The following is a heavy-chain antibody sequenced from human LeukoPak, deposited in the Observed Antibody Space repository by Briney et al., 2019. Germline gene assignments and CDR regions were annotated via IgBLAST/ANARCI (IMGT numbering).Heavy chain of an antibody. CDR3: ARVYGSTWGYFDY. J-gene: IGHJ4*02. CDR2: VTPRSGST. V-gene: IGHV1-46*01. D-gene: IGHD6-13*01. Sequence: ASVKVSRKASGYTFTSYYMLWVRQAPGQGLEWMGMVTPRSGSTTYAQKFQGRVTMTRDTSTNTVYMELSSLRSEDTAVYYCARVYGSTWGYFDYWGQGTLVTVSS. CDR1: GYTFTSYY.